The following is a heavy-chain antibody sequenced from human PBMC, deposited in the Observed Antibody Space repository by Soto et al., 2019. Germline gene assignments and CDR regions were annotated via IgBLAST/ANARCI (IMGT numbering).Heavy chain of an antibody. CDR3: ARLSPLSY. V-gene: IGHV4-30-4*01. J-gene: IGHJ4*02. Sequence: SETLSLTCAVSGASVTSDDYYWSWIRQPPGKGLEWIGYIYHSGSTYYNPSLKSRVTISVDTSKNQFSLKLSSVTAADTAVYYCARLSPLSYWGQGTLVTVSS. CDR2: IYHSGST. CDR1: GASVTSDDYY.